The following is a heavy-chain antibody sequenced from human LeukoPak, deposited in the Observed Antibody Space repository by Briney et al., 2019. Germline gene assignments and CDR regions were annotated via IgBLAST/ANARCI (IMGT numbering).Heavy chain of an antibody. CDR2: ISSDGSYK. Sequence: GGSLRLSCAASGFTFSSHALPWVRQAPGKGLEWVAVISSDGSYKYYADSVKGRFTISRDNSKNTLYLQMNSLIPEDTAVYYCARQYISGQWYFDYWGQGTLVTVSS. CDR1: GFTFSSHA. D-gene: IGHD5-18*01. V-gene: IGHV3-30*04. J-gene: IGHJ4*02. CDR3: ARQYISGQWYFDY.